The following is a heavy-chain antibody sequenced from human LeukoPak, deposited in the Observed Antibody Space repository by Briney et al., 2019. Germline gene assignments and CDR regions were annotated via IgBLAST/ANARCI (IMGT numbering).Heavy chain of an antibody. CDR2: IYYSGST. Sequence: SETLSLTCTVSGGSISSGGYYWSWIRQHPGKGLEWIGYIYYSGSTYYNPSLKSRVTISVDTSKNQFSLKLSSVTAADTAVYYCARLERGYSGYDDFPFDYWGQGTLVTVSS. V-gene: IGHV4-31*03. J-gene: IGHJ4*02. D-gene: IGHD5-12*01. CDR1: GGSISSGGYY. CDR3: ARLERGYSGYDDFPFDY.